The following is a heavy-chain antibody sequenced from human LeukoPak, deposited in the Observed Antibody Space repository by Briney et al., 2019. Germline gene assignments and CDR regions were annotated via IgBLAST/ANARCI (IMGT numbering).Heavy chain of an antibody. J-gene: IGHJ6*03. V-gene: IGHV3-30*04. CDR3: ARDKLRGSAGNYYYMDV. D-gene: IGHD1-26*01. CDR1: GFTFSSYA. Sequence: GRSLRLSCAASGFTFSSYAMHWVRQAPGKGLEWAAVISYDGSNKYYADSVKARFTISRDNSKNTLYLQMNSLSADDTAVYYCARDKLRGSAGNYYYMDVWGKGTTVTVSS. CDR2: ISYDGSNK.